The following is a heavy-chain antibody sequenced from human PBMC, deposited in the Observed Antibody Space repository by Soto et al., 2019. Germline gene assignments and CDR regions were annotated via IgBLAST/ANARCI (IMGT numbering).Heavy chain of an antibody. D-gene: IGHD1-26*01. Sequence: GGSLRLSCAASGFTFSSYAMSWVRQAPGKGLEWVSTISGSGGSTYYADSVKGRFTISRDNSKNTLYLQMNSLRAEDTAVYYCAESWWEEYFDLWGRGTLVTVSS. CDR1: GFTFSSYA. V-gene: IGHV3-23*01. J-gene: IGHJ2*01. CDR3: AESWWEEYFDL. CDR2: ISGSGGST.